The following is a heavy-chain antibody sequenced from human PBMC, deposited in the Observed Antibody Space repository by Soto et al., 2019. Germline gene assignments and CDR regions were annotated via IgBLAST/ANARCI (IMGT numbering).Heavy chain of an antibody. CDR2: VYDSGTT. CDR1: GGSINNCDYF. D-gene: IGHD2-15*01. V-gene: IGHV4-39*02. J-gene: IGHJ4*02. Sequence: SETLSLACTVSGGSINNCDYFWGWLRQAPGKGLEWIGSVYDSGTTNYNPSLKSRVTISVDTYKNNFSLNLRSVTAADTAAYYYAKVAVGAPRQPDFDSWGQGTLVTVSS. CDR3: AKVAVGAPRQPDFDS.